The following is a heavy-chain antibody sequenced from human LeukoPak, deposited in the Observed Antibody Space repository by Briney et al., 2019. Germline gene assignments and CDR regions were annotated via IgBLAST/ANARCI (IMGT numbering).Heavy chain of an antibody. V-gene: IGHV3-74*01. D-gene: IGHD3-3*01. CDR1: GFTFSSCW. CDR2: ISSDGSRT. J-gene: IGHJ6*02. Sequence: QPGGSLRLSCAASGFTFSSCWMHWVRQAPGKGLVWVSRISSDGSRTNSADSVKGRFTLSRDNAKNTVYLQMNSLRAEDTAVYYCVRAFGFWSGENNLGLDVWGQGTTVTVFS. CDR3: VRAFGFWSGENNLGLDV.